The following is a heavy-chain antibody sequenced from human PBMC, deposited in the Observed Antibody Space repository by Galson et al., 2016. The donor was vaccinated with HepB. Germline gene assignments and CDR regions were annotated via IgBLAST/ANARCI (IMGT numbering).Heavy chain of an antibody. V-gene: IGHV4-39*01. J-gene: IGHJ4*02. CDR1: GNSISATTPY. CDR2: VYHSGTT. Sequence: SETLSLTCSVSGNSISATTPYWGWIRQPPGGGLEWIASVYHSGTTYYNPAVESRLTISVDTSKNQFFLQLTSVTAADMAVYYCAALPGGNYDYGYWGQGILVTVSS. CDR3: AALPGGNYDYGY. D-gene: IGHD1-7*01.